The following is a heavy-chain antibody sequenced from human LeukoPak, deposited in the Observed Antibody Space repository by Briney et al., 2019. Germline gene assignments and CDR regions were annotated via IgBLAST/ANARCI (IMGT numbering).Heavy chain of an antibody. CDR2: MNPNSGNT. Sequence: ASVKVSCKASGYTFTSYDINWVRQATGQGLEWMGWMNPNSGNTGYARKFQGRVTMTRNTSISTAYMELSSLRSEDTAVYYCARGRDYGDWDDYWGQGTLVTVSS. D-gene: IGHD4-17*01. CDR1: GYTFTSYD. J-gene: IGHJ4*02. V-gene: IGHV1-8*01. CDR3: ARGRDYGDWDDY.